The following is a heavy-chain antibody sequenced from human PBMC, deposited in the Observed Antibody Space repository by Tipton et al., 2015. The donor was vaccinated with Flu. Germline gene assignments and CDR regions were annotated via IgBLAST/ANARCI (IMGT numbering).Heavy chain of an antibody. J-gene: IGHJ4*02. CDR3: ARASRAYSSGWSDVFDY. CDR1: GFTFSSYS. CDR2: ISSSSSYI. V-gene: IGHV3-21*01. D-gene: IGHD6-19*01. Sequence: SLRLSCAASGFTFSSYSMNWVRQAPGKGLEWVSSISSSSSYIYYADSVKGRFTISRDNAKNSLYLQMNSLRAEDTAVYYCARASRAYSSGWSDVFDYGGQGTLVAVSS.